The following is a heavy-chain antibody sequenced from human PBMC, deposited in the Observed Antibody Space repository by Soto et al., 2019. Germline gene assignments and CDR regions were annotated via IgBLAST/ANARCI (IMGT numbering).Heavy chain of an antibody. CDR3: ARVRALRFLGRPNWFDP. V-gene: IGHV1-69*06. CDR2: IIPIFGTA. J-gene: IGHJ5*02. Sequence: SVKVSCKASGGTFSSYAISWVRQAPGRGLEWMGGIIPIFGTANYAQKFQGRVTITADKSTSTAYMELSSLRSEDTAVYYCARVRALRFLGRPNWFDPWGQGTLVTVSS. D-gene: IGHD3-3*01. CDR1: GGTFSSYA.